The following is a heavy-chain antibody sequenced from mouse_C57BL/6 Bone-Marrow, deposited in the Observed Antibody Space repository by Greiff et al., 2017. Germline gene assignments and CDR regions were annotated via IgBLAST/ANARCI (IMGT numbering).Heavy chain of an antibody. Sequence: EVKLMESGGGLVKPGGSLKLSCAASGFTFSDYGMHWVRQAPEKGLEWVAYISSGSSTIYYADTVKGRFTISRDNAKNTLFLQMTSLRSEDTAMYYCARVYYYSNYLFAYWGQGTLVTVSA. CDR2: ISSGSSTI. V-gene: IGHV5-17*01. J-gene: IGHJ3*01. CDR3: ARVYYYSNYLFAY. CDR1: GFTFSDYG. D-gene: IGHD2-5*01.